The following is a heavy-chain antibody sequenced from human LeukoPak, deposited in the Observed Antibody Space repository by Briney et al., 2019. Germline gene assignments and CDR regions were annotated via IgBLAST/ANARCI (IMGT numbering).Heavy chain of an antibody. CDR2: IYRSGSS. J-gene: IGHJ5*02. V-gene: IGHV4-59*10. CDR1: GGSFSGYY. CDR3: ARGGYYGSGNDFRFDP. Sequence: SETLSLTCAVYGGSFSGYYWNWIRQPAGKGLEWIGRIYRSGSSNYNPSLKSRVTISVDTSKNQFSLKLSSVTAADTAMYYCARGGYYGSGNDFRFDPWGQGTLVTVSS. D-gene: IGHD3-10*01.